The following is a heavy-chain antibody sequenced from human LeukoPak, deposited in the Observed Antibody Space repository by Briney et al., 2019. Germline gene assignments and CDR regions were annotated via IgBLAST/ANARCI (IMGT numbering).Heavy chain of an antibody. Sequence: PGGSLRLSCTVSGFTVSINSMSWVRQAPGKGLEWVSFIYSGGNTHYSDSVKGRFTISRDNAKNSLYLQMNSLRAEDTAVYYCAGGPHFYYYMDVWGKGTTVTVSS. CDR3: AGGPHFYYYMDV. CDR2: IYSGGNT. V-gene: IGHV3-66*01. CDR1: GFTVSINS. J-gene: IGHJ6*03.